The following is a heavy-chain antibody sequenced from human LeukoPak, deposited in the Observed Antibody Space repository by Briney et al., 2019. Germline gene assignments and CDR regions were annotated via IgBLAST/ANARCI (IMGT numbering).Heavy chain of an antibody. V-gene: IGHV3-23*01. Sequence: GGSLRLSCAASGFTFSSYAMSWVRQAPGKGLEWVSAISGSGGSTYYADSVKGRFTISRDNSKNTLYLQMNSLRAEDTAVYYCAKEEGITIFGVDTFDYWGQGTLVTVSS. CDR2: ISGSGGST. D-gene: IGHD3-3*01. CDR3: AKEEGITIFGVDTFDY. CDR1: GFTFSSYA. J-gene: IGHJ4*02.